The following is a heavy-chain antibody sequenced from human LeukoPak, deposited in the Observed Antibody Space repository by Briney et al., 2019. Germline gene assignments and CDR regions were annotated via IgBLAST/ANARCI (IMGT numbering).Heavy chain of an antibody. D-gene: IGHD1-14*01. CDR3: ARGFPNNPLAFDN. J-gene: IGHJ3*02. V-gene: IGHV6-1*01. CDR1: GDSVSSNSAT. Sequence: SQTLSLTCAISGDSVSSNSATWNWIRQSPSRGLEWLGRTYYRSKWYNDYAASVKSRITINPDTSKNQFSLQLNSVTPENTAVYYCARGFPNNPLAFDNWGQGTMVTVSS. CDR2: TYYRSKWYN.